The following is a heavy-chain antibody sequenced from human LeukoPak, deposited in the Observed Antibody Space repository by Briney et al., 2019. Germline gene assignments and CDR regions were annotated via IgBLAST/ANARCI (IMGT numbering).Heavy chain of an antibody. D-gene: IGHD3-22*01. CDR1: GFSFSNYW. Sequence: GGSLTLSCAASGFSFSNYWMSWVRQAPGKGLEWVANIKQDGSEKYYVDSVKGRFTISRDNAKNSLYLQMNSLRAKDTALYYCARAGHYDTTWYQWGQGTLVTVSS. CDR3: ARAGHYDTTWYQ. V-gene: IGHV3-7*01. J-gene: IGHJ4*02. CDR2: IKQDGSEK.